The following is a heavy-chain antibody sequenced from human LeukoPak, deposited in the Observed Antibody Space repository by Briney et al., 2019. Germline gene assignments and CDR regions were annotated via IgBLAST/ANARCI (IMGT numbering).Heavy chain of an antibody. CDR1: GGSISNYY. J-gene: IGHJ4*02. V-gene: IGHV4-59*12. Sequence: SETLSLTCTVSGGSISNYYWSWIRQPPGKGLEWIGYISYIGNTNYSPSLKSRVTISIDASENQFSLKLSSVTAADTAVYYCARGKWEYYDILTGVYYFDYWGQGTLVTVSS. D-gene: IGHD3-9*01. CDR3: ARGKWEYYDILTGVYYFDY. CDR2: ISYIGNT.